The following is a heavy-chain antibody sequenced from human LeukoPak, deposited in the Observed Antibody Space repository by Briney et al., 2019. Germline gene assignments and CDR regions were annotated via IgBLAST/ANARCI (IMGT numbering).Heavy chain of an antibody. V-gene: IGHV1-46*01. CDR3: ARERIDRYSGYDLYWFDR. CDR1: GYTFTSYY. J-gene: IGHJ5*02. CDR2: INPSGGST. Sequence: GASVKVSCKASGYTFTSYYMHWVRQAPGQGLEWMGIINPSGGSTSYAQKFQGRVTMTRDTSTSTVYMELSSLRSEDTAVYYCARERIDRYSGYDLYWFDRWGQGTLVTVSS. D-gene: IGHD5-12*01.